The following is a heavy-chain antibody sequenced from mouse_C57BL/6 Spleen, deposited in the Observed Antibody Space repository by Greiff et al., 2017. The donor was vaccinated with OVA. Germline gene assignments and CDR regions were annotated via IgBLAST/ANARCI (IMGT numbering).Heavy chain of an antibody. CDR2: ISDGGSYT. D-gene: IGHD2-4*01. J-gene: IGHJ3*01. Sequence: EVQLVESGGGLVKPGGSLKLSCAASGFTFSSYAMSWVRQTPEKRLEWVATISDGGSYTYYPDNVKGRFTISRDNAKNNLYLQMSHLKSEDTAMYYCARDEDYGPFAYWGQGTLVTVSA. CDR1: GFTFSSYA. V-gene: IGHV5-4*01. CDR3: ARDEDYGPFAY.